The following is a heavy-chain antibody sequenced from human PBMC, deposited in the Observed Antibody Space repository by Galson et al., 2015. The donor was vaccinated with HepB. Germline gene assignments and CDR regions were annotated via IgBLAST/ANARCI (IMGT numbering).Heavy chain of an antibody. V-gene: IGHV3-30*04. Sequence: SLRLSCAASGFTFSSYAMHWVRQAPGKGLEWVAVISYDGSNKYYADSVKGRFTISRDNSKNTLYLQMNSLRAEDTAVYYCARDPRRNGVPADIADYWGQGTLVTVSS. D-gene: IGHD2-2*02. J-gene: IGHJ4*02. CDR1: GFTFSSYA. CDR2: ISYDGSNK. CDR3: ARDPRRNGVPADIADY.